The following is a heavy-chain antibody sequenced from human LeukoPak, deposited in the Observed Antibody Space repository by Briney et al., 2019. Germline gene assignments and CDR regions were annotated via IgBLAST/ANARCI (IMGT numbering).Heavy chain of an antibody. CDR3: AQGELDFDY. V-gene: IGHV3-21*04. CDR2: ISSSSSYI. D-gene: IGHD3-16*01. CDR1: GFTFSSYS. Sequence: PGGSLRLSCAASGFTFSSYSMNWVRQAPGKGLEWVSSISSSSSYIYYADSVKGRFTISRDNSKNTLYLQMNSLRAEDTAVYYCAQGELDFDYWGQGTLVTVSS. J-gene: IGHJ4*02.